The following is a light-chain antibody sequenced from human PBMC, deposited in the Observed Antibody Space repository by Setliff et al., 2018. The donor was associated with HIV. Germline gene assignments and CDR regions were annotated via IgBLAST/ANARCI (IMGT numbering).Light chain of an antibody. CDR2: DVT. CDR1: SSDVGGYNY. CDR3: SSYTSSGTPV. J-gene: IGLJ1*01. Sequence: QSVLTQPASVSGSPGQSITVSCTGTSSDVGGYNYVSWFQQHPGKAPKLMIYDVTNRPSGVSNRFSGSKSGNTASLTISWLQAEDEADYYYSSYTSSGTPVFGTGTKVTVL. V-gene: IGLV2-14*03.